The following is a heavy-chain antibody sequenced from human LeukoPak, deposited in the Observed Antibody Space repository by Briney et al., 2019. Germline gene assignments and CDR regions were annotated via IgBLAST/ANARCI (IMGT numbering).Heavy chain of an antibody. CDR2: IYYSGST. D-gene: IGHD2-21*01. J-gene: IGHJ3*02. CDR1: GGSISSYY. Sequence: RSETLSLTCTVSGGSISSYYWSWIRQPPGKGLEWIGYIYYSGSTNYNPSLKSRVTISVDTSKNQFSLKLSSVTAADTAVYYCARKNPAYCGGDCYSYAFDIWGQGTMVTVSS. CDR3: ARKNPAYCGGDCYSYAFDI. V-gene: IGHV4-59*01.